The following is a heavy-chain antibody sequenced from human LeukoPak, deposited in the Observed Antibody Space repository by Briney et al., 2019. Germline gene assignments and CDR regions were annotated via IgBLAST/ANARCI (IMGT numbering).Heavy chain of an antibody. CDR1: GFTFSSYE. CDR3: AREEMSTLIAFDM. D-gene: IGHD5-24*01. Sequence: GGSLRLSCAASGFTFSSYEMNWVRQAPGKGLEWVSYISSSGSTIYYADSVKGRFTISRDNAKNSLYLQMNSLRADDTAVYYCAREEMSTLIAFDMWGQGTMVTVSS. CDR2: ISSSGSTI. J-gene: IGHJ3*02. V-gene: IGHV3-48*03.